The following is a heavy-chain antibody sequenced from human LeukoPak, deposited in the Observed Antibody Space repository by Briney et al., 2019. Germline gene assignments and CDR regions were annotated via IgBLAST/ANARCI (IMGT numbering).Heavy chain of an antibody. CDR1: GLTFNNYA. CDR3: AKGLLITILGSLDY. J-gene: IGHJ4*02. Sequence: GGSLRLSCAASGLTFNNYAMSWARQAPGKGLEWVSGITGSGRTTYYADSVKGRFTISRDNSKNSLYLQINSLRAEDTAVYYCAKGLLITILGSLDYWGQGTLVTVSS. D-gene: IGHD3-3*01. CDR2: ITGSGRTT. V-gene: IGHV3-23*01.